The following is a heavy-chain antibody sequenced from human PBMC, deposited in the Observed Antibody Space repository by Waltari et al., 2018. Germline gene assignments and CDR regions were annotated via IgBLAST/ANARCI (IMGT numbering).Heavy chain of an antibody. CDR1: GDSISSGPYA. Sequence: QLQVQESGSGLVKPSQTLSLTCAVSGDSISSGPYAWGWIRQPPGKALEWIGYISHSVNLYYNPSLKSRVTMSVDRSKKQFSLKLSSVTAADTAVYYCAVSGSYPGSDYWGQGTLVTVSS. CDR2: ISHSVNL. CDR3: AVSGSYPGSDY. V-gene: IGHV4-30-2*01. D-gene: IGHD1-26*01. J-gene: IGHJ4*02.